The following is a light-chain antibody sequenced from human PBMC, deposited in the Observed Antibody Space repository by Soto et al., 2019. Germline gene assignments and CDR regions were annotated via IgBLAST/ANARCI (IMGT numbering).Light chain of an antibody. J-gene: IGLJ1*01. Sequence: QSVLTQPPSVPGAPGQTVTISCTGSGSNIGAGYGVQWYQQLPGTAPRLMIYEVTNRPSGVSNRFSGSKSGNTASLTISGLQVEDEAEYYCGSYTGSITYVFGTGTKVTVL. CDR3: GSYTGSITYV. V-gene: IGLV1-40*01. CDR2: EVT. CDR1: GSNIGAGYG.